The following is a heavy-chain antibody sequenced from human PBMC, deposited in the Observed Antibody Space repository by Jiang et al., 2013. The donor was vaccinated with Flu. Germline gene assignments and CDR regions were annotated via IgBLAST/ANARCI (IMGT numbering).Heavy chain of an antibody. D-gene: IGHD3-22*01. CDR1: GYTLTELS. CDR3: ATDHPSPYYYDSSGRHY. V-gene: IGHV1-24*01. Sequence: SGAEVKKPGASVKVSCKVSGYTLTELSMHWVRQAPGKGLEWMGGFDPEDGETIYAQKFQGRVTMTEDTSTDTAYMELSSLRSEDTAVYYCATDHPSPYYYDSSGRHYWGQGTLVTVSS. CDR2: FDPEDGET. J-gene: IGHJ4*02.